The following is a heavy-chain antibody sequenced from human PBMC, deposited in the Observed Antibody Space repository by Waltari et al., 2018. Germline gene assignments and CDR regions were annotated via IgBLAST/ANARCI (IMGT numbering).Heavy chain of an antibody. CDR1: GFTFDRYS. CDR2: ISNNTKFM. Sequence: GQLVESGGGLAKPGGCLRLPWAAVGFTFDRYSMNGVRQAPGKGLEWVEYISNNTKFMHYADSVKGRFTISRDNAKNILYLQMNSLRGDDTAVYYCARIGLREFFGETHWGLGTLVSVSS. CDR3: ARIGLREFFGETH. V-gene: IGHV3-21*05. J-gene: IGHJ3*01. D-gene: IGHD3-10*01.